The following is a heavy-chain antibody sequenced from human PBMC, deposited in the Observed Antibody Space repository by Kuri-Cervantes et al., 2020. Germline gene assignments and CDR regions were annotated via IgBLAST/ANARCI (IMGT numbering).Heavy chain of an antibody. CDR3: AKSLPKYQLLSAIDY. J-gene: IGHJ4*02. CDR1: GFTFSSHG. CDR2: ISYDGSNK. Sequence: GGSLRLSCAASGFTFSSHGMHWVRQAPGKGLGWVAVISYDGSNKYYADSVKGRFTISRDNSKNTLYLQMNSLRAEDTAVYYCAKSLPKYQLLSAIDYWGQGTLVTVSS. V-gene: IGHV3-30*18. D-gene: IGHD2-2*01.